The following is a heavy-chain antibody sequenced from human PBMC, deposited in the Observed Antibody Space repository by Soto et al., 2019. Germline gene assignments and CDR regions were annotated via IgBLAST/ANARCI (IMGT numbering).Heavy chain of an antibody. CDR3: ASVERRKSRGSINCIDP. V-gene: IGHV3-11*06. D-gene: IGHD2-15*01. J-gene: IGHJ5*02. Sequence: PGRSLRLSCAASGLTLSDYYMSWIRQAPGKGLEWVSYISSSSSYTNYADSVKGRFTISRDNAKNSLYLQMNSLRAEHTAVYYCASVERRKSRGSINCIDPWCQGTLVTVFS. CDR1: GLTLSDYY. CDR2: ISSSSSYT.